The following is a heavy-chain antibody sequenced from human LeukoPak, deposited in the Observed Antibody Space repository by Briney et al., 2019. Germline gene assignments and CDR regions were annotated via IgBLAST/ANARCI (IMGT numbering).Heavy chain of an antibody. D-gene: IGHD1-26*01. Sequence: GGSLRLSCAASGFTFSSYSMNWVRQAPGKGLEWVSSISSSSSYIYYADSVKGRFTISRDNAKNSLYLQMNSLRAEDTAVYYCARDFSGSYRRFDPWGQGTLVTVSS. V-gene: IGHV3-21*01. CDR2: ISSSSSYI. CDR1: GFTFSSYS. J-gene: IGHJ5*02. CDR3: ARDFSGSYRRFDP.